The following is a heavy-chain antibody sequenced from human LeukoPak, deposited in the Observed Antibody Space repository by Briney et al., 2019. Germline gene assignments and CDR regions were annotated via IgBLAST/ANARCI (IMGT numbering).Heavy chain of an antibody. D-gene: IGHD6-13*01. CDR3: ARGPPSSWYSRYFDL. J-gene: IGHJ2*01. CDR1: GESFSGYY. CDR2: INYSGRT. Sequence: SETLSLTCAVFGESFSGYYWSWIRQPPGKGLEWYGEINYSGRTNYNPSLKSRVTISVDTSKNQFSLKLSSVTAADTAVYYCARGPPSSWYSRYFDLWGRGTLVTVSS. V-gene: IGHV4-34*01.